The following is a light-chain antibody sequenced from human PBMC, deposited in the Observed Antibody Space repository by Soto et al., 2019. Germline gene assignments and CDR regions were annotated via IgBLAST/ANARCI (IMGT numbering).Light chain of an antibody. CDR3: QQYGTSPWT. CDR2: GAS. V-gene: IGKV3-20*01. J-gene: IGKJ1*01. Sequence: DIVWTHSTGTLYFSPVDGATLSCRASQSVSSGYLAWYQQRPGQAPRLLIYGASTRATGIPDRFSGSGSGTDFTLTISRLEPEDFAVYYCQQYGTSPWTFGQGTKVDIK. CDR1: QSVSSGY.